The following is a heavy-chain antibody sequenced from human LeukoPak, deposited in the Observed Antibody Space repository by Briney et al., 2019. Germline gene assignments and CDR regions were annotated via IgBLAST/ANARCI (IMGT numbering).Heavy chain of an antibody. CDR2: IKPDGSET. CDR1: GFTFSKSW. Sequence: GGSLRLSCAASGFTFSKSWMTWVRQAPGKGLEGVANIKPDGSETYYVDSVMGRFTISRDNAKNSVYLQMNSLRAEDTAVYYCARDRSISGVVTIDFWGQGTLVTVSS. V-gene: IGHV3-7*01. CDR3: ARDRSISGVVTIDF. D-gene: IGHD3-3*01. J-gene: IGHJ4*02.